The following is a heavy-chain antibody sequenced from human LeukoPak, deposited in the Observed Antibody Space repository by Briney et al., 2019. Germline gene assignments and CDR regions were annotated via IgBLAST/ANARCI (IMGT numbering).Heavy chain of an antibody. CDR1: GGSLSPYY. J-gene: IGHJ4*02. D-gene: IGHD3-9*01. CDR2: ISYSGST. CDR3: GREERDVLTGYYRGVNY. V-gene: IGHV4-59*01. Sequence: SQTLSLTYTVSGGSLSPYYWSWIRQSPGKGLEWIGYISYSGSTNSHPSLKSRVTISVDMSKPQFYLELSSVTAADAAVYYCGREERDVLTGYYRGVNYWGQGTLVTVSS.